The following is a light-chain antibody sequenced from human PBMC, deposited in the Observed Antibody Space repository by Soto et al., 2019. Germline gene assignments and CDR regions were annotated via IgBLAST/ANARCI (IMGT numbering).Light chain of an antibody. V-gene: IGKV3-20*01. CDR2: GTS. CDR1: QSVNSGY. Sequence: EGVLTQYPGTLSLSPGERAILSCRASQSVNSGYLAWYQQKPGQAPRLLIYGTSIRAAGIPDRFSGSGSGKDFALTISILEPADFAVYSCQQYLASPPWTFGQGTKL. CDR3: QQYLASPPWT. J-gene: IGKJ1*01.